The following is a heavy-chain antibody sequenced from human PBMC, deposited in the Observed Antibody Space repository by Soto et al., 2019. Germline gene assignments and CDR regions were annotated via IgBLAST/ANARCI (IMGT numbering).Heavy chain of an antibody. CDR1: GGSISSYY. CDR2: IYYSGST. V-gene: IGHV4-59*08. D-gene: IGHD3-10*01. CDR3: ARLGGRGGLLDY. Sequence: QVQLQESGPGLVKPSETLSLTCTVSGGSISSYYWSWIRQPPGKGLEWIGYIYYSGSTNYNPSLKSRVTISVDTSKNQFSLKLSSVTAADTAVYYCARLGGRGGLLDYWGQGTLVTVSS. J-gene: IGHJ4*02.